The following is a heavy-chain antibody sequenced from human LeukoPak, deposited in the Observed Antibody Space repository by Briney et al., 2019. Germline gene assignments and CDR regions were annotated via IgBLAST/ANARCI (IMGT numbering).Heavy chain of an antibody. Sequence: SETLSLTCTVSGGSISSYYRSWIRQPPGKGLEWIGNIDYSRDTNYNPSLRSRVTILVDKSRNQFSLKLNSVTAADTAVYYCARNGPHYYDKSGYLDSWGQGTLVTVSS. J-gene: IGHJ4*02. CDR2: IDYSRDT. CDR1: GGSISSYY. CDR3: ARNGPHYYDKSGYLDS. D-gene: IGHD3-22*01. V-gene: IGHV4-59*03.